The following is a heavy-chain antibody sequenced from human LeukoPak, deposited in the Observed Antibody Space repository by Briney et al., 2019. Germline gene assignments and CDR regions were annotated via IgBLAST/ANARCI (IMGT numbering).Heavy chain of an antibody. D-gene: IGHD2-15*01. Sequence: ASVKVSCKASGYTFTGYYMHWVRQAPGQGLEWMGWINPSSGGTNYAQKFQGRVTMTRDTSISTAYMELSRLRSDDTAVYYCARGGVIVVVVARGWDYYMDVWGKGTTVTVSS. V-gene: IGHV1-2*02. CDR2: INPSSGGT. J-gene: IGHJ6*03. CDR3: ARGGVIVVVVARGWDYYMDV. CDR1: GYTFTGYY.